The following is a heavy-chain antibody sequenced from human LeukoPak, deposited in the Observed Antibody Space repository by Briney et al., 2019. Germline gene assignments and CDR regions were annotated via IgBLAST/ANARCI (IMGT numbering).Heavy chain of an antibody. D-gene: IGHD3-16*02. J-gene: IGHJ4*02. CDR3: ARYSVDRYFDY. V-gene: IGHV3-53*01. CDR2: LYSSGSA. Sequence: PGGSLSLACAASGFTVSSNCMSWVRQAPGKGLEWVSLLYSSGSAHYADSVKGRFTISRDNSKNTLYLQMNSLRAEDTAVYYCARYSVDRYFDYWGQGPVATVSS. CDR1: GFTVSSNC.